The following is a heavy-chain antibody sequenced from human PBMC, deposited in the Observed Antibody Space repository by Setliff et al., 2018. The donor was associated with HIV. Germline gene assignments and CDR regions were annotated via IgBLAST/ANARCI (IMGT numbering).Heavy chain of an antibody. J-gene: IGHJ3*02. V-gene: IGHV1-69*13. CDR3: ASLTYCGGDCYSTGASDI. CDR1: GGTFSSFA. Sequence: GASVKVSCKASGGTFSSFAISWVRQAPGQGLEWMGGIIPIFGTTKYPLKFQGRVTITADESTTTAYMEVSRLRSEDTAVYYCASLTYCGGDCYSTGASDIWGQGTMVTV. CDR2: IIPIFGTT. D-gene: IGHD2-21*01.